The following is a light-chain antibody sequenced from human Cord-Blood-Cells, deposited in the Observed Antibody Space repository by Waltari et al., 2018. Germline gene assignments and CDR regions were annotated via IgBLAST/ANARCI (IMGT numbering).Light chain of an antibody. J-gene: IGLJ1*01. Sequence: QSALTQPASVSGSPGQSITISCTGTSSDVRGSNYVSWYQQHPGKAPKLMIYDVSKRPSGVSNRFSGSKSGNTASLTISGLQAEDEADYYCSSYTSSSTYVFGTGTKVTVL. CDR3: SSYTSSSTYV. CDR2: DVS. CDR1: SSDVRGSNY. V-gene: IGLV2-14*01.